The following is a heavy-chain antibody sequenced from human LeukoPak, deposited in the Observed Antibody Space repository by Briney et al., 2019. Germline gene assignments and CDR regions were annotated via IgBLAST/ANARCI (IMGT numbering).Heavy chain of an antibody. V-gene: IGHV1-2*02. CDR3: ARGISGGWYKGGEYFQH. CDR1: GYTFTGYY. J-gene: IGHJ1*01. D-gene: IGHD6-19*01. Sequence: ASVKVSCKASGYTFTGYYMHWVRQAPGQGLEWMGWINPNSGGTNYAQKFQGRVTTTRDTSISTAYMELSRLRSDDTAVYYCARGISGGWYKGGEYFQHWGQGTLVTVSS. CDR2: INPNSGGT.